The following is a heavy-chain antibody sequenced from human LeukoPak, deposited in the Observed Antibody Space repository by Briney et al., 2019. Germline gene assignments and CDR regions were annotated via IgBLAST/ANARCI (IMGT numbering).Heavy chain of an antibody. Sequence: GGSLRLSCAASGFPFSNYAMSWVRQAPGKGLEWVSDNSGGGGSTYYADSVKCRSTISRDNSKNTMYLQMNSLRAEDTAVYDCAKDLRYDSSGYYSYWGQGTLVTVSS. CDR2: NSGGGGST. CDR3: AKDLRYDSSGYYSY. D-gene: IGHD3-22*01. J-gene: IGHJ4*02. CDR1: GFPFSNYA. V-gene: IGHV3-23*01.